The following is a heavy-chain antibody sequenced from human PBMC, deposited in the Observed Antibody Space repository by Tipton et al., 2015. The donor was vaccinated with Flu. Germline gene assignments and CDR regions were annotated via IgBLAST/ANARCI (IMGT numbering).Heavy chain of an antibody. D-gene: IGHD2-2*01. V-gene: IGHV3-15*01. J-gene: IGHJ4*02. Sequence: SLRLSCAASGFTFSNAWMTWVRQAPGKGLEWVGRIKGKTDGGTTDSAAPVKGRFTISRDDSKNTLYLQMNSLKTEDTAVYYCTAHTPPYCSSTSCQGNYFDYWGQGTLVTVSS. CDR1: GFTFSNAW. CDR2: IKGKTDGGTT. CDR3: TAHTPPYCSSTSCQGNYFDY.